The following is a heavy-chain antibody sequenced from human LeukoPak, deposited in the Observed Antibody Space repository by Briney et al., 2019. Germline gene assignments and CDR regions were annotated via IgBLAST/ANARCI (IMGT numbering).Heavy chain of an antibody. J-gene: IGHJ1*01. CDR1: GGTFSSYA. V-gene: IGHV1-69*04. D-gene: IGHD3-22*01. CDR3: ARGYYYDSSGYLPEYFQH. CDR2: IIPILGIA. Sequence: SVKVSCKASGGTFSSYAISWVRQAPGQGLEWMGRIIPILGIANYAQKFQGRVTITADKSTSTAYVELSSLRSEDTAVYYCARGYYYDSSGYLPEYFQHWGQGTLVTVSS.